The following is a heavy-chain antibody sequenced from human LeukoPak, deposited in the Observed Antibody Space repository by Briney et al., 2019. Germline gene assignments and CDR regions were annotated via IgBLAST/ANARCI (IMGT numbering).Heavy chain of an antibody. D-gene: IGHD2-2*01. Sequence: GGSLRLSCAVSGFTFSSYAMHWVRQAPGKGLEWVAVISYDGSNKYYADSVKGRFTISRDNSTNTLYLQMNSLRAEATAVYYCAKAGDIVVVPAAMYYYYGMDVWGQGTTVTVSS. V-gene: IGHV3-30-3*01. J-gene: IGHJ6*02. CDR2: ISYDGSNK. CDR3: AKAGDIVVVPAAMYYYYGMDV. CDR1: GFTFSSYA.